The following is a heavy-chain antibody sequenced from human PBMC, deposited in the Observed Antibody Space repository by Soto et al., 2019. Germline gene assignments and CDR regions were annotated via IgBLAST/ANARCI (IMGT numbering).Heavy chain of an antibody. V-gene: IGHV3-21*01. CDR3: ARDASSLDYYYYGMDV. CDR2: ISSSSYI. Sequence: PGGSLRLSCAASGLTFSSYSMNWVRQAPGKGLEWVSSISSSSYIYYADSVKGRFTISRDNAKNSLYLQMNSLRAEDTAVYYCARDASSLDYYYYGMDVWGQGTTVTVSS. CDR1: GLTFSSYS. J-gene: IGHJ6*02. D-gene: IGHD6-13*01.